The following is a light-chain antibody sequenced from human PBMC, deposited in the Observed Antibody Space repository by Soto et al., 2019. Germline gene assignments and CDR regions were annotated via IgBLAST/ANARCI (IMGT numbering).Light chain of an antibody. J-gene: IGLJ1*01. CDR2: DVS. Sequence: QPALTQPRSVSGSPGQSVTISCTGTSSDGGGYNYVSWYQQHPGKAPKLMIYDVSKRPSGVPDRFSGSKSGNTASLTISGLQAEDEAHYYCCSYAGSYTYVFATGTKVTVL. CDR3: CSYAGSYTYV. CDR1: SSDGGGYNY. V-gene: IGLV2-11*01.